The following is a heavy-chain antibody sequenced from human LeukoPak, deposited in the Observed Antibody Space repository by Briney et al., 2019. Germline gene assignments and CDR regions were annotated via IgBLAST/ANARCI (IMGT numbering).Heavy chain of an antibody. V-gene: IGHV3-30*02. Sequence: PGGSLRLSCAASGFTFSSYDMHWVRQAPGKGLEWVAFIRYDGSNKYYADSVKGRFTISRDNSKNTLYLQMNSLRAEDTAVYYCAKGTYPYFDYWGQGTLVTVSS. D-gene: IGHD3/OR15-3a*01. CDR1: GFTFSSYD. CDR3: AKGTYPYFDY. CDR2: IRYDGSNK. J-gene: IGHJ4*02.